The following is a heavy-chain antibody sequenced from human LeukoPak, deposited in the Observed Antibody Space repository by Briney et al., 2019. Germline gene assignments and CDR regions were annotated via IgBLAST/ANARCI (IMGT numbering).Heavy chain of an antibody. J-gene: IGHJ4*02. CDR1: GFTFSSYW. Sequence: GGSLRLSCAASGFTFSSYWMSWVRQAPGKGLEWVANIKQDGSEKYYVDSVKGRFTISRDNSKNTLYLQMNSLRAEDTAVYYCARGGSSWYFDYFDYWGQGTLVTVSS. D-gene: IGHD6-13*01. CDR2: IKQDGSEK. V-gene: IGHV3-7*01. CDR3: ARGGSSWYFDYFDY.